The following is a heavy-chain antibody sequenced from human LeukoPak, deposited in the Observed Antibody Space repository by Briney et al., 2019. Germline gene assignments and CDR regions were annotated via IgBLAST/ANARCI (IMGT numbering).Heavy chain of an antibody. J-gene: IGHJ4*02. D-gene: IGHD4-17*01. CDR3: ARGTTVTYFDY. Sequence: SETLSLTCAVSGGSISSSYWSWIRQPPGKGLEWIGYIYYSGSTIYNPSLKSRVTISVDTSKNQFSLKLSSVTAADTAVYYCARGTTVTYFDYWGQGTLVTVSS. V-gene: IGHV4-59*01. CDR2: IYYSGST. CDR1: GGSISSSY.